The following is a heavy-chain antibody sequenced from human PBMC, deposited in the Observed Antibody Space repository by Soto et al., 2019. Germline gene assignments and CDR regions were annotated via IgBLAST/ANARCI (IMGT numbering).Heavy chain of an antibody. D-gene: IGHD3-3*02. V-gene: IGHV3-23*01. CDR2: ILGGGGT. J-gene: IGHJ4*02. CDR1: GFTFSTYT. Sequence: EVQLLESGGHLVQPGGSLRLSCAASGFTFSTYTMNWVRQAPGKGLEWVSGILGGGGTYYAVSVKGRLAISRDDSQNSVFLERNSLRDEDMAVYDCAKDRKRDGICTFDYWGQGTLVTVSS. CDR3: AKDRKRDGICTFDY.